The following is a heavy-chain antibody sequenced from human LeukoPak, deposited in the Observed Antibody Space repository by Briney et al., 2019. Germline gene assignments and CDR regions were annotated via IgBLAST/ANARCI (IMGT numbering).Heavy chain of an antibody. CDR3: ARWFCSGACYYMDV. J-gene: IGHJ6*03. CDR1: GGSITSYY. CDR2: IYYSGST. Sequence: SETLSLTCTVSGGSITSYYWSWIRQPPGKGLEYIGHIYYSGSTAHNPSLRSRVTISVDTSKNQFSLKLNSVSAADTAMYFCARWFCSGACYYMDVWGKGTTVTVSS. V-gene: IGHV4-59*01. D-gene: IGHD2-15*01.